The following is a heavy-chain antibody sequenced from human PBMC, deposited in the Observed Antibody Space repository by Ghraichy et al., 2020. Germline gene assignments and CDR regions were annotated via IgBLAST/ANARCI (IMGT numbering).Heavy chain of an antibody. Sequence: GGSLRLSCAASGFTFSTYAMSWVRQAPGKGLEWVSAISANGGSTYYADSVKGRFTISRDNSKKTLSLQMNNLRAEDTAVYYCAKDGGYSYGFEFDYWGQGTLVTVSS. CDR3: AKDGGYSYGFEFDY. CDR1: GFTFSTYA. J-gene: IGHJ4*02. V-gene: IGHV3-23*01. CDR2: ISANGGST. D-gene: IGHD5-18*01.